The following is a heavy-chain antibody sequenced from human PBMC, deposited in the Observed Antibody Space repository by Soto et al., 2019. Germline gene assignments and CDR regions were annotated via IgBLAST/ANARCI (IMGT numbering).Heavy chain of an antibody. CDR1: GGSISSGGYY. V-gene: IGHV4-31*03. D-gene: IGHD6-13*01. CDR3: ARRVLEYSSSWYNYFDY. J-gene: IGHJ4*02. CDR2: IYYSGST. Sequence: QVQLQESGPGLVKPSQTLSLTCTVSGGSISSGGYYWSWIRQHPGKGLEWIGYIYYSGSTYYNPSLKSRVTISVDTSKNQFSLKLSSVTAADTAVYYCARRVLEYSSSWYNYFDYWGQGTLVTVSS.